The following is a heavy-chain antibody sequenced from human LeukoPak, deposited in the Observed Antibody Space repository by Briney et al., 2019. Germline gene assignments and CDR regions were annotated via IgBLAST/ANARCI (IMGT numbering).Heavy chain of an antibody. V-gene: IGHV4-61*02. CDR3: AREGGLPATAIRVDY. D-gene: IGHD2-2*02. Sequence: SQTLSLTCTVSGGSISSGSYYWSWIRQPAGKGLEWIGRFYTSGSTNYNPSLKSRVTISVDTSKNQFSLKLSSVTAADTAVYYCAREGGLPATAIRVDYWGQGTLVTVSS. CDR2: FYTSGST. CDR1: GGSISSGSYY. J-gene: IGHJ4*02.